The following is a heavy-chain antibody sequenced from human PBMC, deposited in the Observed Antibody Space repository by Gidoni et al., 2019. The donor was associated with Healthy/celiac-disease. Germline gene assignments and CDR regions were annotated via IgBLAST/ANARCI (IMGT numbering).Heavy chain of an antibody. Sequence: EVQLVESGGGLVQPGGSLRLSCAASGFTFSSYWMHCVRQAPGKGLVWVSRINREGSRTSYADSVKGRFTISRDNAKNTLYLQMNSLRAEDTAVYYCARGHYDFWSGYPNLDYWGQGTLVTVSS. V-gene: IGHV3-74*01. CDR2: INREGSRT. D-gene: IGHD3-3*01. CDR3: ARGHYDFWSGYPNLDY. CDR1: GFTFSSYW. J-gene: IGHJ4*02.